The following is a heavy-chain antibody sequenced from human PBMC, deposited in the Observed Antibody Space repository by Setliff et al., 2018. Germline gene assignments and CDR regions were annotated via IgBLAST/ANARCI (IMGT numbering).Heavy chain of an antibody. V-gene: IGHV4-39*07. CDR1: GGSISNSTFY. Sequence: SETLSLTCTVSGGSISNSTFYWGWIRQPPGKGLEWIGSINYYGSIFDDGTTYSTYYNPSLKSRATISIDTSKSQFSLKLSSMTAADTALYYCARTGTYRYFDYWGQGILVTVSS. J-gene: IGHJ4*02. CDR3: ARTGTYRYFDY. D-gene: IGHD1-1*01. CDR2: INYYGSIFDDGTTYST.